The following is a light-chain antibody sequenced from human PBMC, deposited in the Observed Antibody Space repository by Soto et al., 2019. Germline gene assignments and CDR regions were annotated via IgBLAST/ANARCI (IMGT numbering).Light chain of an antibody. CDR3: QQRSNWPPET. CDR2: DAS. V-gene: IGKV3-11*01. J-gene: IGKJ1*01. CDR1: QSVSNY. Sequence: EIVLTQSPATLSLSPGERATLSCRASQSVSNYLAWYQQKPGQAPRLLIYDASNRATGIPARFSGSGSGTDFSRTISSLEPEDFAVYYCQQRSNWPPETCGQGTKVEIK.